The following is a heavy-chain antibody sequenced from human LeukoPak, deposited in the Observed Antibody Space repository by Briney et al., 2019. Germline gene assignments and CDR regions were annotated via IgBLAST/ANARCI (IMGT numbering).Heavy chain of an antibody. CDR3: ARHRGPSLHSSGYFDY. CDR1: GFTFSSYA. Sequence: GGSLRLSCAASGFTFSSYAMSWVRQAPGKGLELVSVISGSGGSTYYADSVKGRFTISRDNSKNTLYLQMNSLRTEDTAVYYCARHRGPSLHSSGYFDYWGQGTLVTVSS. J-gene: IGHJ4*02. D-gene: IGHD3-22*01. V-gene: IGHV3-23*01. CDR2: ISGSGGST.